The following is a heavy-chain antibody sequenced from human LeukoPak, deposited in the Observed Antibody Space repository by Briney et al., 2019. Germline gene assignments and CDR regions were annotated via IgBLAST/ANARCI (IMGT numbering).Heavy chain of an antibody. CDR3: AREPTAMIL. Sequence: GGSLRPSCAASGFTFSSYSMTWVRQTPGKGLEWVSSISSSSTYIYYADSVKGRFTISRDNAKNSLYLQMNSLRAEDTAVYYCAREPTAMILWGQGTLVTVSS. V-gene: IGHV3-21*01. CDR2: ISSSSTYI. CDR1: GFTFSSYS. J-gene: IGHJ4*02. D-gene: IGHD5-18*01.